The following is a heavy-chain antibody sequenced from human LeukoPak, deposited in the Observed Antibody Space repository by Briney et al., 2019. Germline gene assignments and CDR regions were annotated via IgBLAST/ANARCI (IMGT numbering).Heavy chain of an antibody. D-gene: IGHD2-15*01. Sequence: SETLSLTCTVSGYSISSSGYYWGWIRQPPGKRLEWIGSIYDSGRTFYNPSLKSRVTMSVDTSKNQFSLKLSSVTATYTAAYYCARHPSKGYCTAAGCYSLGAFDVWGQGTMVTVSS. J-gene: IGHJ3*01. V-gene: IGHV4-39*01. CDR2: IYDSGRT. CDR3: ARHPSKGYCTAAGCYSLGAFDV. CDR1: GYSISSSGYY.